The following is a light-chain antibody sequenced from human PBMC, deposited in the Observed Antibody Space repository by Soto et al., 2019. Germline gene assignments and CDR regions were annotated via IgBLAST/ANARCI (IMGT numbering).Light chain of an antibody. CDR1: QSVSNNY. V-gene: IGKV3-20*01. CDR3: QQYGSSGT. Sequence: EIVMRQSPATLSVSPGERATLSFRASQSVSNNYLAWYQQKPGQAPRLLIYGASNRATGIPDRFSGSGSGTDFTLTISRLEPEDFAVYYCQQYGSSGTFGQGTNVDIK. J-gene: IGKJ1*01. CDR2: GAS.